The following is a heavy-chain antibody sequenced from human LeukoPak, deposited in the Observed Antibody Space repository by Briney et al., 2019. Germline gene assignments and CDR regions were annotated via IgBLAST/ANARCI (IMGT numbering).Heavy chain of an antibody. V-gene: IGHV4-39*07. CDR1: GGSISSSSYY. Sequence: SETLSLTCTVSGGSISSSSYYWGWIRQPPGKGLEWIGSIYYSGSTYYNPSLKSRVTISVDTSKNQFSLKLSSVTAADTAVYYCARMGSSWYVSGYYYYYYMDVWGKGTTVTISS. D-gene: IGHD6-13*01. CDR3: ARMGSSWYVSGYYYYYYMDV. J-gene: IGHJ6*03. CDR2: IYYSGST.